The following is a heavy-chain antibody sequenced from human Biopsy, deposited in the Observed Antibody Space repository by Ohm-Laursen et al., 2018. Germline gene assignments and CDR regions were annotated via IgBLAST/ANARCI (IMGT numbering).Heavy chain of an antibody. J-gene: IGHJ6*02. D-gene: IGHD3-9*01. CDR3: ARVPAYPSIDGYYGLDL. V-gene: IGHV1-2*02. CDR1: GYTFAGYY. Sequence: SVKASCQASGYTFAGYYPHWVRQAPGHGLGWMGWINPNRGNANYAQSFQGRLTVTRDTSISTAYMELTSLTFDDTAIYYCARVPAYPSIDGYYGLDLWGQGTTVIVSS. CDR2: INPNRGNA.